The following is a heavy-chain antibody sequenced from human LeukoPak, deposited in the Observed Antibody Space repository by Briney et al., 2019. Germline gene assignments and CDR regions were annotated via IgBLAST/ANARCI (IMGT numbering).Heavy chain of an antibody. D-gene: IGHD3-22*01. CDR1: GFTFSSYG. V-gene: IGHV3-23*03. J-gene: IGHJ4*02. CDR2: IYSGGST. CDR3: AGAPYYDSSGYPG. Sequence: PGGSLRLSCAASGFTFSSYGMSWVRQAPGKGLEWVSLIYSGGSTYYADSVKGRFTISRDNSKNTLYLQMNSLRAEDTAVYYCAGAPYYDSSGYPGWGQGTLVTVSS.